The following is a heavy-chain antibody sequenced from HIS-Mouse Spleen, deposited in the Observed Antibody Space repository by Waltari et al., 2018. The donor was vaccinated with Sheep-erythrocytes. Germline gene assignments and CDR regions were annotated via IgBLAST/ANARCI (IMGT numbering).Heavy chain of an antibody. D-gene: IGHD1-26*01. Sequence: QVQLVQSGAEVKKPGSSVKVSCKASGGTFSSYAISWVRQAPGQGLEWMGRIIPSRGIANYAQKVQGRGTITADKSTSTAYMELSSLRSEDTAVYYCAQTGATTPHFDYWGQGTLVTVSS. J-gene: IGHJ4*02. V-gene: IGHV1-69*04. CDR3: AQTGATTPHFDY. CDR2: IIPSRGIA. CDR1: GGTFSSYA.